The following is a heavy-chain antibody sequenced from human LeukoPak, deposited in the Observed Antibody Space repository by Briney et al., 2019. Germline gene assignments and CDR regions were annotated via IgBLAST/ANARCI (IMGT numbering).Heavy chain of an antibody. V-gene: IGHV3-21*06. CDR2: VSSSSSYI. CDR3: ARDGLIAMSWFDP. CDR1: GFTFSDYY. Sequence: TGGSLRLSCAASGFTFSDYYMSWVRQAPGKGLEWVSSVSSSSSYIYYADSVKGRFTISRDNAKNSQYLQMNSLRADDTAVYYCARDGLIAMSWFDPWGQGTLVTVSS. J-gene: IGHJ5*02. D-gene: IGHD3-22*01.